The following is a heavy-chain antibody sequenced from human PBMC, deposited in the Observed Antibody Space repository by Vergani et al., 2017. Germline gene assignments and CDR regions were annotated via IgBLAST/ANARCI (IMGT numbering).Heavy chain of an antibody. Sequence: DCGPEMRKPGESLKISCKGSEYSFGNYWIGWVRQMPGKGLEWMGIIYPADSDTRYSPSFQGQVTISADKSISTAFLQWDSLKASDTALYYCARHTTYTDSWGQGTLVTVSS. CDR1: EYSFGNYW. V-gene: IGHV5-51*01. J-gene: IGHJ4*02. CDR2: IYPADSDT. CDR3: ARHTTYTDS. D-gene: IGHD1-1*01.